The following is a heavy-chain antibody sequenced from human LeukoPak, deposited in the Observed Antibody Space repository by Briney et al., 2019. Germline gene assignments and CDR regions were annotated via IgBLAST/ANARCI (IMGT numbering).Heavy chain of an antibody. V-gene: IGHV3-23*01. Sequence: PGGSLRLSCAASGFTFSSYAMSWVRQAPGKGLEGVSATSGSGGSTYYADSVKGRFTISRDNSKNTLYLQMNSLRAEDTAIYYCARVRSGYCSSISCSQGYFDYWGQGTLVTVSS. CDR3: ARVRSGYCSSISCSQGYFDY. CDR2: TSGSGGST. CDR1: GFTFSSYA. D-gene: IGHD2-2*01. J-gene: IGHJ4*02.